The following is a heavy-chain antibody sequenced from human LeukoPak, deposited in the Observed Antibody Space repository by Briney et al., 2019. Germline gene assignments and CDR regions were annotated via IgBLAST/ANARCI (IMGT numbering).Heavy chain of an antibody. CDR1: GYIFTDYA. V-gene: IGHV1-3*01. J-gene: IGHJ6*03. D-gene: IGHD1/OR15-1a*01. Sequence: ASVKVSCKASGYIFTDYAIHWLRQAPGQRPEWMGWMNAGNGNTKYSQKFQGRITLIRDTSAATAYMELSSLRRDDLAVYYCARGRGTSGRNRNFYYYMDVWGKGTTVTVSS. CDR2: MNAGNGNT. CDR3: ARGRGTSGRNRNFYYYMDV.